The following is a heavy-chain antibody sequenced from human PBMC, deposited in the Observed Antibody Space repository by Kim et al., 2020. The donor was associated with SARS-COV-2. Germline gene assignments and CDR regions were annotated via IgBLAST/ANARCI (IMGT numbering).Heavy chain of an antibody. Sequence: GGSLRLSCAASGFTFSSYSMNWVRQAPGKGLEWVSSISSSSSYIYYADSVKGRFTISRDNAKNSLYLQMNSLRAEDTAVYYCASEVNIHDYGDEFDYWGQGTLVTVSS. J-gene: IGHJ4*02. V-gene: IGHV3-21*01. D-gene: IGHD4-17*01. CDR3: ASEVNIHDYGDEFDY. CDR2: ISSSSSYI. CDR1: GFTFSSYS.